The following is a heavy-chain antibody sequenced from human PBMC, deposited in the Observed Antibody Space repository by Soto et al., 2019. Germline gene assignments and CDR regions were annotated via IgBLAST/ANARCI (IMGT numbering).Heavy chain of an antibody. J-gene: IGHJ6*02. D-gene: IGHD2-15*01. CDR3: AKDEVLVVAVARDYYGMDV. V-gene: IGHV3-30*18. CDR1: GFTFSSYG. Sequence: QVQLVESGGGVVQPGRSLRLSCAASGFTFSSYGMHWVRQAPGKGLEWVAVISYDGNNKYYADSVKGRFTISRDNSKNTLYLQMNSLRAEDTAVYYCAKDEVLVVAVARDYYGMDVWGQETTVTVSS. CDR2: ISYDGNNK.